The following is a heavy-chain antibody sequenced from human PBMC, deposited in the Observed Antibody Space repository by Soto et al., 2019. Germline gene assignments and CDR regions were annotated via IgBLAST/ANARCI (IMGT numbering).Heavy chain of an antibody. CDR2: INHSGST. J-gene: IGHJ5*02. V-gene: IGHV4-34*01. Sequence: SETLSLTCAVYGGSFSDYYWSWIRQPPGKGLEWIGEINHSGSTNYNPSLKSRVTISVDTSKNQFSLKLSSVTAADTAVYYCARLHDCSSTSCRRGDWFDPWGQGTLVTVSS. D-gene: IGHD2-2*01. CDR3: ARLHDCSSTSCRRGDWFDP. CDR1: GGSFSDYY.